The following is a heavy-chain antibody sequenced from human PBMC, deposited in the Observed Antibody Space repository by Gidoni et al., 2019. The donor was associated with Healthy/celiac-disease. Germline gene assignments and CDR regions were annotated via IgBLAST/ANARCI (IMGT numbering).Heavy chain of an antibody. CDR3: ARHLKSVTRYADAFDI. J-gene: IGHJ3*02. CDR1: GYSFTSYW. D-gene: IGHD2-21*02. V-gene: IGHV5-10-1*03. CDR2: IDPSDSYT. Sequence: EVQLVQSGAEVKKPGESLRISCMGSGYSFTSYWIRWVRQMPGKGLEWMGRIDPSDSYTNYSPSFQGHVTISADKSISTAYLQWSSLKASDTAMYYCARHLKSVTRYADAFDIWGQGTIVTVSS.